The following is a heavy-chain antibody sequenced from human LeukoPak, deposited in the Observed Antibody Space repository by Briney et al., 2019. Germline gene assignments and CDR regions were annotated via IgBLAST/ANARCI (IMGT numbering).Heavy chain of an antibody. J-gene: IGHJ4*02. V-gene: IGHV1-18*01. D-gene: IGHD3-3*01. CDR1: GYTFTTYG. CDR3: ARGGFLEWLTNEYYFDY. Sequence: ASVKVSCKASGYTFTTYGITWVRQAPGQGPEWMGWISAKNGNTNYAQNLQGRVTMTTDTSTSTAYVELRSLKSDDTAVYYCARGGFLEWLTNEYYFDYWGQGTLVTVSS. CDR2: ISAKNGNT.